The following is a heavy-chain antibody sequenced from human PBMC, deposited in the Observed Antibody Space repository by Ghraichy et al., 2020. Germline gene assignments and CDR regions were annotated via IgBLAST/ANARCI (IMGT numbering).Heavy chain of an antibody. CDR3: ARSGSEFAPDNTFDY. D-gene: IGHD1-26*01. Sequence: LSLTCAASGFTFSSYAMSWVRQAPGKGLEWVSAISGSGGSTYYADSVKGRFTISRDNSKNTLYLQMNSLRAEDTAVYYCARSGSEFAPDNTFDYWGQGTLVTVSS. J-gene: IGHJ4*02. CDR1: GFTFSSYA. CDR2: ISGSGGST. V-gene: IGHV3-23*01.